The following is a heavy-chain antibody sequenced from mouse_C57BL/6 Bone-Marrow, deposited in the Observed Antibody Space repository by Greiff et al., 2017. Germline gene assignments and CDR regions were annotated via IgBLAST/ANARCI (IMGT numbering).Heavy chain of an antibody. CDR3: ARCYGGSKYYYAMDY. CDR2: IYPGDGDT. CDR1: GYAFSSSW. V-gene: IGHV1-82*01. J-gene: IGHJ4*01. Sequence: QVQLQQSGPELVKPGASVKISCKASGYAFSSSWMHWVKQRPGKGLEWIGRIYPGDGDTNYNGKVKGKATLTADKSSSTAYMQLSSMTSEDSAVYFCARCYGGSKYYYAMDYWGQGTSVTVSS. D-gene: IGHD1-1*01.